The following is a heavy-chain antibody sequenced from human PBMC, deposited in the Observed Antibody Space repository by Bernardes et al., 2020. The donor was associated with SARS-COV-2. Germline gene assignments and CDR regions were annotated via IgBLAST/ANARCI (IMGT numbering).Heavy chain of an antibody. D-gene: IGHD5-12*01. CDR3: ARDLPTMATITFDGMDV. CDR1: GFTFSSYG. CDR2: IWYDGSNK. V-gene: IGHV3-33*01. Sequence: GGSLRLSCAASGFTFSSYGMHWVRQAPGKGLEWVAVIWYDGSNKYYADSVKGRFTISRDNSKNTLYLQMNSLRAEDTAVYYCARDLPTMATITFDGMDVWGQGTTVTVSS. J-gene: IGHJ6*02.